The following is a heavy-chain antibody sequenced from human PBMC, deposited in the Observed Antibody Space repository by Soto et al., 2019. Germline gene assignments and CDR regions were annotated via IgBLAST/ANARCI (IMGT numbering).Heavy chain of an antibody. J-gene: IGHJ3*02. CDR1: GYTFTGYY. D-gene: IGHD3-10*01. CDR3: ARDRRVGLGFGESAPKAFER. V-gene: IGHV1-2*04. Sequence: ASVKVSCKASGYTFTGYYMHWVRQAPGQGLEWMGWINPNSGGTNYAQKFQGWVTMTRDTSISTAYMELSRLRSDDTAVYYCARDRRVGLGFGESAPKAFERWGKGTLITV. CDR2: INPNSGGT.